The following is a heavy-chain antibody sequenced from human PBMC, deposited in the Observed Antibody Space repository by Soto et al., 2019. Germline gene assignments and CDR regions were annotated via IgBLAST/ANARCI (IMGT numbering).Heavy chain of an antibody. CDR1: GCTFTSYY. CDR3: ASSSSWYSGSWFDP. CDR2: INPSGGST. V-gene: IGHV1-46*03. Sequence: ASLKVACKTSGCTFTSYYMHCGRHTPGQGLEWMGIINPSGGSTSYAQKFQGRVTMTRDTSTSTVYMELSSLRSEDTAVYYCASSSSWYSGSWFDPWGQGTLVTVS. D-gene: IGHD6-13*01. J-gene: IGHJ5*02.